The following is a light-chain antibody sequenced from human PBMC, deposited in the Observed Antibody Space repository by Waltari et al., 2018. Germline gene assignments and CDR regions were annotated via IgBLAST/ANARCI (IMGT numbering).Light chain of an antibody. CDR1: SSDVGGYDY. CDR3: SSYTFSTNLV. J-gene: IGLJ1*01. Sequence: QSALTQPASVSGSPGQSITISCTGTSSDVGGYDYVSWYQQHPGKAPKLIIYDVTYRPSGVSSRFSGSKSDNTASLTISGLQAEDEADYHCSSYTFSTNLVFGTGTKVTVL. V-gene: IGLV2-14*03. CDR2: DVT.